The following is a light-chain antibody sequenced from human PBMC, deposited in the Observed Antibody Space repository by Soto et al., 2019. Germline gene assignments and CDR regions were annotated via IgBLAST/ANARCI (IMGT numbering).Light chain of an antibody. CDR2: NND. J-gene: IGLJ1*01. CDR3: ATWDDRQSGRV. V-gene: IGLV1-47*02. CDR1: TANIGKNF. Sequence: QSVLTQPPSASGTPGQRGTVSCSGNTANIGKNFVYWYQQLPGTAPRLLIYNNDRRPSGVPDRFSGSKSGTSASLAISGLRSEDEADYYCATWDDRQSGRVFGTGTKGTVL.